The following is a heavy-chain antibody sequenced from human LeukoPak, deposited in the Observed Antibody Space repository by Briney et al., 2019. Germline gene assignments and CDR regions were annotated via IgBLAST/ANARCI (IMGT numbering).Heavy chain of an antibody. CDR1: GFTFSSYS. CDR3: ARGPRGRGYYDSSGYDP. J-gene: IGHJ5*02. V-gene: IGHV3-48*02. D-gene: IGHD3-22*01. CDR2: ISSSSSTI. Sequence: AGGSLRLSCAASGFTFSSYSMNWVRQAPGKGLEWVSYISSSSSTIYYADSVKGRFTISRDNAKNSLYLQMNSLRDEDTAVYYCARGPRGRGYYDSSGYDPWGQGTLVTVSS.